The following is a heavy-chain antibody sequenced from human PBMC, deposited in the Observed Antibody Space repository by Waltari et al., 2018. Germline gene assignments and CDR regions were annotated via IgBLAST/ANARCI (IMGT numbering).Heavy chain of an antibody. V-gene: IGHV3-53*01. D-gene: IGHD6-25*01. J-gene: IGHJ4*02. CDR2: LYTSDGT. CDR3: AREQRTYYFDY. CDR1: GFTVSSSH. Sequence: EVQLVESGGGLIQPGGSLRLSCAASGFTVSSSHMSWVRQAPGKGLDWFSVLYTSDGTYYADSVRGRFTISRDNAKNTLYLQMNSLRAEDTALYYCAREQRTYYFDYWGQGTLVTVSS.